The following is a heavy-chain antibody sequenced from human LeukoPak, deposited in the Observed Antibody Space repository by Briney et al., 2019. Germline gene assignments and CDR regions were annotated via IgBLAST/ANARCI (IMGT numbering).Heavy chain of an antibody. CDR2: INAGNGNT. CDR1: GYTFTNYA. D-gene: IGHD4-23*01. J-gene: IGHJ4*02. V-gene: IGHV1-3*01. CDR3: ATSRGTTVVEDFDY. Sequence: ASVKVSCKASGYTFTNYAMHWVRQAPGQRLEWMGWINAGNGNTKYSQKFQGRVTITRDTSTSTAYMELSSLRSEDTAVYYCATSRGTTVVEDFDYWGQGTLVTVSS.